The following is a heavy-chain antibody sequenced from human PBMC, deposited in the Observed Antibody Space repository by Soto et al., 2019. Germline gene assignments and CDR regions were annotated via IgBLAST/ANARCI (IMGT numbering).Heavy chain of an antibody. CDR1: GFTFSPYG. Sequence: GSLRFSCAASGFTFSPYGMHWVRQAPGKGLEWVAVISHSGGTQFYADSVKGRFTISRDNSKNTLYLQMSSLKAEDTAVYYCARDWGSSGWYRGGDYWGQGTLVTVSS. J-gene: IGHJ4*02. D-gene: IGHD6-19*01. V-gene: IGHV3-30*19. CDR2: ISHSGGTQ. CDR3: ARDWGSSGWYRGGDY.